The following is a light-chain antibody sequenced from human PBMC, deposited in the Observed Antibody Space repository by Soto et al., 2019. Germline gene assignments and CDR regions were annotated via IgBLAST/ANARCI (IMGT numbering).Light chain of an antibody. J-gene: IGKJ1*01. Sequence: EILLTQSPATLSLSPGERATLSCRASQSIRHFLGWYQQQPGHTPRLLIYDASTRPTGIPPRFSGSGSGTDFTLTIGSLDREGFSVYCCQQRYNGPWTVAQVTKFDIK. V-gene: IGKV3-11*01. CDR2: DAS. CDR3: QQRYNGPWT. CDR1: QSIRHF.